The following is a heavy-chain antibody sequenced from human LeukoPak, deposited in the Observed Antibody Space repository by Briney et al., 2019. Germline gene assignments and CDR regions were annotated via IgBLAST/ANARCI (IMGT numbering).Heavy chain of an antibody. CDR1: GFTCSSYA. CDR3: ATALHYYGSGSPQY. V-gene: IGHV3-23*01. CDR2: ISGSGGST. J-gene: IGHJ4*02. D-gene: IGHD3-10*01. Sequence: GGSLRLSCAASGFTCSSYAMSWVRQAPGKGLEWVSAISGSGGSTYYADSVKGRFTISRDNSKNTLYLQMNSLRAEDTAVYYCATALHYYGSGSPQYWGQGTLVTVSS.